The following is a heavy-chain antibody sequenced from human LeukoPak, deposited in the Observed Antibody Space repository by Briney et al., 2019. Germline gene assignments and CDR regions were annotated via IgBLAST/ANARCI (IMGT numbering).Heavy chain of an antibody. CDR1: GFTFSSYG. J-gene: IGHJ4*02. CDR3: GRDNGWFGELPS. Sequence: PAGSLRLSCAASGFTFSSYGMHWVRQAPGKGLEWVAVIWYDGSNKYYADSVKGRFTISRDNSKNTLYLQMNSLRGEGTAVYYCGRDNGWFGELPSWGQETLLTLSS. D-gene: IGHD3-10*01. CDR2: IWYDGSNK. V-gene: IGHV3-33*01.